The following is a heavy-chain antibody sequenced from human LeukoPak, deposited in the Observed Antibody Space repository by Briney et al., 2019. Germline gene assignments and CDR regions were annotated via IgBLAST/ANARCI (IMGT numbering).Heavy chain of an antibody. CDR3: MRGPPWGY. Sequence: PGGSLRLSCAASGFTFSDAWMNWVRQAPGKGLEWVGRIKSKTDGGTSDYAAPVKGRFTISRDDSKNTLYVQMNSLKTEDTAVYYCMRGPPWGYWGQRTLLSDSS. D-gene: IGHD7-27*01. CDR2: IKSKTDGGTS. CDR1: GFTFSDAW. J-gene: IGHJ4*02. V-gene: IGHV3-15*01.